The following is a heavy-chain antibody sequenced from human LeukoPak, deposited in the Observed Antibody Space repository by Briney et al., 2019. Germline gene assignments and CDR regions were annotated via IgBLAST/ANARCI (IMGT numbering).Heavy chain of an antibody. CDR3: ARDHSSSCQLFDY. CDR1: GGSISSYY. J-gene: IGHJ4*02. D-gene: IGHD6-13*01. CDR2: IYYSGST. V-gene: IGHV4-59*01. Sequence: KSSETLSLTCTVSGGSISSYYWSWIRQPPGKGLEWIGYIYYSGSTNYNPSLKSRVTISVDTSKNQFSLKLSSVTAADTAVYYCARDHSSSCQLFDYWGQGTLVTVSS.